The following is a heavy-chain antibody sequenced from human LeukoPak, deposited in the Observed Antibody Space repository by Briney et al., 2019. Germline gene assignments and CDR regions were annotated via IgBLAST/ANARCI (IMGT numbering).Heavy chain of an antibody. CDR1: GFTFSSYSM. V-gene: IGHV4-4*02. J-gene: IGHJ4*02. CDR3: ARTGSGHNDY. D-gene: IGHD2-15*01. CDR2: IYHSGST. Sequence: GSLRLSCAASGFTFSSYSMNWVRQPPGKGLEWIGEIYHSGSTNYNPSLKSRVTISVDKSKNQFSLKLSSVTAADTAVYYCARTGSGHNDYWGQGTLVTVSS.